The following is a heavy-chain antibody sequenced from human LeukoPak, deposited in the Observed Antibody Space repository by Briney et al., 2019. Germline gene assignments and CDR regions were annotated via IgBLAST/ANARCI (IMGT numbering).Heavy chain of an antibody. J-gene: IGHJ5*02. D-gene: IGHD6-13*01. CDR1: GFTFSSYW. V-gene: IGHV3-74*03. CDR3: ARLIYSSSWYWFDP. CDR2: INGDGSST. Sequence: PGGSLRLSCAASGFTFSSYWTHWVRQAPGKGLVWVSRINGDGSSTTYADSVKGRFTISRDNAKNTLYLQMNSLRAEDTAVYYCARLIYSSSWYWFDPWGQGTLVTVSS.